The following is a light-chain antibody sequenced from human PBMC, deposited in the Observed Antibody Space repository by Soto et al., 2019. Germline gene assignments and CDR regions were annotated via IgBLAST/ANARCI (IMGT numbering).Light chain of an antibody. V-gene: IGLV2-14*01. Sequence: QSALTQPASVSGSPGQSLTVSCTGTSSDVGNYKYVSWYQQHPGKAPKLMIYEVSNRPSGVSNRFSGSKSGNTASLTISGLQAEDDTDYYCFSYTSSGNYVFGTGTKVTVL. CDR1: SSDVGNYKY. CDR3: FSYTSSGNYV. CDR2: EVS. J-gene: IGLJ1*01.